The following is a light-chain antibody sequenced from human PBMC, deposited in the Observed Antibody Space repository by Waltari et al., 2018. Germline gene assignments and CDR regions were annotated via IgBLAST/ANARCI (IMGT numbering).Light chain of an antibody. CDR1: QDISNY. Sequence: DIQMTQSPSSLSASVGDRVTITCQASQDISNYLNWYQQKPGKAPRLLIYDVSSLETGVPSRFSGSGSGTHFTFTISSLQPEDIATYFCQQCDDLPLTFGGGTKVEIK. CDR2: DVS. V-gene: IGKV1-33*01. J-gene: IGKJ4*01. CDR3: QQCDDLPLT.